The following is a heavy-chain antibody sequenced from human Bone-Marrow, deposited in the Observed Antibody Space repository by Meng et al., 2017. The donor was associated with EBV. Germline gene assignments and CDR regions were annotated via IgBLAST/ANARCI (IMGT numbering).Heavy chain of an antibody. D-gene: IGHD3-9*01. V-gene: IGHV4-34*01. CDR3: ARATGGSTGYFR. CDR1: GGSLSGFS. Sequence: QVQLQQWGAGLLMPSGSLALPCVVNGGSLSGFSWSWIRQAPGKGLVWMGEIKHSGSTNYNPSLKNRVTISVDPSKNQFSLRLSSVTAADTAVYYCARATGGSTGYFRWGQGTLVTVSS. CDR2: IKHSGST. J-gene: IGHJ4*02.